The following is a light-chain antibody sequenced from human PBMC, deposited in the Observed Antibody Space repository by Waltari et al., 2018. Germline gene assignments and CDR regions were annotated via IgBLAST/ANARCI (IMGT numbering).Light chain of an antibody. V-gene: IGLV2-11*01. Sequence: QSALTQPRSVSGSPGQSVTISCTGTSSDVGGYNYVSWYQQHPGKAPKFMIFDVTKRPSGVPGRVSGSKSGYTASLTISGLQAEDEADYYCCSYAGSYTWVFGGGTKLTVL. CDR1: SSDVGGYNY. CDR3: CSYAGSYTWV. CDR2: DVT. J-gene: IGLJ3*02.